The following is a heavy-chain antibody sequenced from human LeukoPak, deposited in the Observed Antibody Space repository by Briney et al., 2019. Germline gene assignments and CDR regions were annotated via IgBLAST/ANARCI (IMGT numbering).Heavy chain of an antibody. V-gene: IGHV3-48*03. D-gene: IGHD3-22*01. Sequence: GGSLRLSCAASGFTFSSYEMNWVRQAPGKGLEWVSYISSRGSTIYYADSVKGRFTISRDNAKNSLYLQMNSLRAEDTAVYYCARDAYDSSGYYPPYDAFDIWGQGTMVTVSS. CDR3: ARDAYDSSGYYPPYDAFDI. CDR1: GFTFSSYE. J-gene: IGHJ3*02. CDR2: ISSRGSTI.